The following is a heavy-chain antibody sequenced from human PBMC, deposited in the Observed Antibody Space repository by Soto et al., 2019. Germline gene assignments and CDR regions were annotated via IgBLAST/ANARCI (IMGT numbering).Heavy chain of an antibody. Sequence: GGSLRLSCAASGFTFSSYAMSWVRQAPGKGLEWVSAISGSGGSTYYADSVKGRFTISRDNSKNTLYLQMNSLRAEDTAVYYCAKSRIGFDFWSGYSYYFDYWGQGTLVTVSS. CDR1: GFTFSSYA. J-gene: IGHJ4*02. V-gene: IGHV3-23*01. D-gene: IGHD3-3*01. CDR2: ISGSGGST. CDR3: AKSRIGFDFWSGYSYYFDY.